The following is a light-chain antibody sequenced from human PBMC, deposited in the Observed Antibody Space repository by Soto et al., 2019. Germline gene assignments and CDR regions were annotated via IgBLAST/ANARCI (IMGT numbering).Light chain of an antibody. CDR2: EVS. CDR3: CSFARSRIL. V-gene: IGLV2-23*02. J-gene: IGLJ1*01. CDR1: SSDVGSYNL. Sequence: QSVLTQPASVSGSPGQSVTISCTGTSSDVGSYNLVSWYQQHPGKAPKLMIYEVSERPAGVSTRFSGSKSANTASLTISGLQAEDEADYYCCSFARSRILFGTGTKLTVL.